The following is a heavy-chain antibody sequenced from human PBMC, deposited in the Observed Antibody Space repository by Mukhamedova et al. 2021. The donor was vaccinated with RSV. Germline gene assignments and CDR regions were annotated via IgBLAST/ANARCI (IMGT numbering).Heavy chain of an antibody. CDR2: FRGSGANS. Sequence: GFTFSHYAMNWVRHAPGQGPVWVSTFRGSGANSYFPDSVKGRFTISRDNSNSTLFLQLNNLRAEDTPIYYCAKGVLSTAGGWFDP. J-gene: IGHJ5*02. CDR1: GFTFSHYA. D-gene: IGHD1-1*01. V-gene: IGHV3-23*01. CDR3: AKGVLSTAGGWFDP.